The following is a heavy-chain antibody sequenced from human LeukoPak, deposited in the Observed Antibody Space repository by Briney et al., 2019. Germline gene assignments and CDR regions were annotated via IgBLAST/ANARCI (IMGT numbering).Heavy chain of an antibody. CDR3: ARDDTASGTYHPGIAVAGFDY. D-gene: IGHD6-19*01. CDR1: GYTFTSNY. CDR2: ISPSGGST. V-gene: IGHV1-46*01. J-gene: IGHJ4*02. Sequence: ASVKVSCKAFGYTFTSNYMHWVRQAPGQGPEWMGVISPSGGSTTYAQKFQGRVTLTRDMSTSTDYLELRSLRSDDTAVYYCARDDTASGTYHPGIAVAGFDYWGQGTLVTVSS.